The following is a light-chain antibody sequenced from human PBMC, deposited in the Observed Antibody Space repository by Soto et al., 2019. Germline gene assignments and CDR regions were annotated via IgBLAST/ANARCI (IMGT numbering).Light chain of an antibody. J-gene: IGKJ1*01. CDR3: QQSFDTPRT. CDR1: QSIDKY. CDR2: AAS. V-gene: IGKV1-39*01. Sequence: DIQMTQSPSSLSPFVGDRVTITCRASQSIDKYLNWYQQKPGQAPKLLIYAASSLQSGVPPRFSGSGSGTDFTLTISSLLPEDYATYYCQQSFDTPRTFGQGNKVEI.